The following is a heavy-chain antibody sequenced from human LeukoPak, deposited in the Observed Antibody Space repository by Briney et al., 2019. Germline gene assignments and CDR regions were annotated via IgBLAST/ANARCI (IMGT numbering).Heavy chain of an antibody. CDR2: ISGSGGST. CDR3: AKAERLLWFGESQVNAFDI. CDR1: GFTFSSYA. V-gene: IGHV3-23*01. J-gene: IGHJ3*02. D-gene: IGHD3-10*01. Sequence: GGSLRLSCSASGFTFSSYAMSWVRQAPGKGLEWVSAISGSGGSTYYADSVKGRFTISRDNSKNTLYLQMNSLRAEDTAVYYCAKAERLLWFGESQVNAFDIWGQGTMVTVSS.